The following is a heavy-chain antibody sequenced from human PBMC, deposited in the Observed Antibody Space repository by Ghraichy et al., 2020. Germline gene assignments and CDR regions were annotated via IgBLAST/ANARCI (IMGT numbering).Heavy chain of an antibody. CDR2: INHSGST. J-gene: IGHJ5*02. V-gene: IGHV4-34*01. CDR1: GGSFSGYY. D-gene: IGHD3-10*01. Sequence: SETLSLTCAVYGGSFSGYYWSWIRQPPGKGLEWIGEINHSGSTNYNPSLKSRVTISVDTSKNQFSLKLSSVTAADTAVYYCARGRLNYYGSGSYFDNWFDPWGQGTLVTVSS. CDR3: ARGRLNYYGSGSYFDNWFDP.